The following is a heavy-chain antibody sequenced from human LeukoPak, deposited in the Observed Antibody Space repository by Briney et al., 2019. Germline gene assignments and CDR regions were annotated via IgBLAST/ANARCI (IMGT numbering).Heavy chain of an antibody. V-gene: IGHV1-18*01. Sequence: ASVKVSCKASGYTFTSYGISWVRQAPGQGLEWMGWISAYNGNTNYAQKLQGRVTMTTDTSTSTAYMELRSLRSDDTAVYYCAREPPKRRYCSSTSCYHNWFDPWGQGTLVTASS. CDR2: ISAYNGNT. CDR3: AREPPKRRYCSSTSCYHNWFDP. J-gene: IGHJ5*02. D-gene: IGHD2-2*01. CDR1: GYTFTSYG.